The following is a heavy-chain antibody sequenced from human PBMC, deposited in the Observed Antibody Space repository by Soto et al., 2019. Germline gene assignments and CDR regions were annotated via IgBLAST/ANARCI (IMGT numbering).Heavy chain of an antibody. Sequence: SETLSLTCTVSGGSVSSGSYYWSWIRQPPGKGLEWIGYIYYSGSTNYNPSLKSRVTISVDTSKNQFSLKLSSVTAADTAVYYCAGENLSPFNWFDPWGQGTLVTVSS. CDR3: AGENLSPFNWFDP. D-gene: IGHD3-16*01. CDR1: GGSVSSGSYY. J-gene: IGHJ5*02. V-gene: IGHV4-61*01. CDR2: IYYSGST.